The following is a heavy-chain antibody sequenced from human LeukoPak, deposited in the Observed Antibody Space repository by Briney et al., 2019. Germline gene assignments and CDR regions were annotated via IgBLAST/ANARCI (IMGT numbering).Heavy chain of an antibody. D-gene: IGHD2-2*01. V-gene: IGHV3-64D*06. Sequence: GGSLRLSCSASGFTFSSYAMHWVRQAPGKGLEYVSAISSNGGSTYYADSVKGRFTISRDNSKNTLYLQMSSLRAEDTAVYYCVAHCSSTSCYLSFFDHWAQGTLVTVPS. CDR3: VAHCSSTSCYLSFFDH. CDR1: GFTFSSYA. CDR2: ISSNGGST. J-gene: IGHJ4*02.